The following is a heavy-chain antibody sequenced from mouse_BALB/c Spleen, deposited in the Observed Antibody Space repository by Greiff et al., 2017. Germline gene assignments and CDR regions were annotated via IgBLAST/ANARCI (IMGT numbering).Heavy chain of an antibody. V-gene: IGHV14-3*02. CDR3: ARWITTGGYYYAMDY. D-gene: IGHD2-4*01. Sequence: VQLKQSGAELVKPGASVKLSCTASGFNIKDTYMHWVKQRPEQGLEWIGRIDPANGNTKYDPKFQGKATITADTSSNTAYLQLSSLTSEDTAVYYCARWITTGGYYYAMDYWGQGTSVTVSS. CDR1: GFNIKDTY. CDR2: IDPANGNT. J-gene: IGHJ4*01.